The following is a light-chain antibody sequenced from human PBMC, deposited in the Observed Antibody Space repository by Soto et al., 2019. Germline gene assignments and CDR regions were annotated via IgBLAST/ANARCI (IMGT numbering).Light chain of an antibody. CDR2: GVS. CDR3: QQYGNLPLT. J-gene: IGKJ4*01. Sequence: EIELTQSPGTLSWSPGERATLSCRASQSVITLAWYKQKPGQAPRLLIYGVSRSATGIPDRFSGSGSGTDFTLTINRLEPEDFAVYFCQQYGNLPLTFGGGTKVEIK. V-gene: IGKV3-20*01. CDR1: QSVIT.